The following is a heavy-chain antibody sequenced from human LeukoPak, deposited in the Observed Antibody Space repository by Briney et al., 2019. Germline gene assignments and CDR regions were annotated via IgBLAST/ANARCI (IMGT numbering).Heavy chain of an antibody. J-gene: IGHJ5*02. CDR2: INPNSGGT. Sequence: ASVKVSCKASGYTFTGYYMHWVRQAPGQGLEWMGWINPNSGGTNYAQKFQGRVTMTRDTSISTAYMELSRLRSDDTAVYYCAREPTLLRYFDWSTHWFDTWGQGTLVTVSS. V-gene: IGHV1-2*02. D-gene: IGHD3-9*01. CDR3: AREPTLLRYFDWSTHWFDT. CDR1: GYTFTGYY.